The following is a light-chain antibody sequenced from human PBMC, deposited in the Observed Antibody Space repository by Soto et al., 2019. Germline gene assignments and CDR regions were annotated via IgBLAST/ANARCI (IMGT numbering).Light chain of an antibody. Sequence: EIVLTQSPGTLSLSPGERATLSCRASQGVFSNFLAWYQQKPGQAPRLLIYGASSRATGIPDRFSGSGSGTDFTLTISRLEPEDFEVYFCQLYGSSPITFGQGTRLEIK. V-gene: IGKV3-20*01. CDR1: QGVFSNF. CDR2: GAS. CDR3: QLYGSSPIT. J-gene: IGKJ5*01.